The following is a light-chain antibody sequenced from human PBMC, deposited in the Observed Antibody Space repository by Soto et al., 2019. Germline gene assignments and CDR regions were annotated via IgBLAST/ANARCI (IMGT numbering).Light chain of an antibody. CDR2: KAS. CDR3: QQYNDNWT. V-gene: IGKV1-5*03. Sequence: DIQMTQSPSTLSASVGDRVTITCRASQSISSWLAWYQQKPGQAPKLLINKASTLQSGVPSRFSGGGSGTEFTLAISSLQPDDSATYYCQQYNDNWTFGQGTKV. CDR1: QSISSW. J-gene: IGKJ1*01.